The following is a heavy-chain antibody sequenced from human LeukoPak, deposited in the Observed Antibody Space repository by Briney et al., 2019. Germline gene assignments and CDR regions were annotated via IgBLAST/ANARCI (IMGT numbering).Heavy chain of an antibody. CDR3: ARQSRARYCSSTSCHVDY. CDR2: IYYSGST. J-gene: IGHJ4*02. D-gene: IGHD2-2*01. V-gene: IGHV4-59*01. CDR1: GGSISSYY. Sequence: PSETLSLTCTVSGGSISSYYWSWIRQPPGKGLEWIGYIYYSGSTNYNPSLKSRVTISVDTSKNQLSLKLSSVTAADTAVYYCARQSRARYCSSTSCHVDYWGQGTLVTVSS.